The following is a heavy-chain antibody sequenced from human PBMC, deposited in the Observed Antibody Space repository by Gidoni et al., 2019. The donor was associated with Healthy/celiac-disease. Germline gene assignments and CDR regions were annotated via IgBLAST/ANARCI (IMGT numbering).Heavy chain of an antibody. CDR2: INHSGST. CDR1: GGSFSGYY. J-gene: IGHJ5*02. CDR3: ARDIVVVVAAMNWFDP. D-gene: IGHD2-15*01. V-gene: IGHV4-34*01. Sequence: QVPLQQWGAGLLKPSETLSLPCAVYGGSFSGYYWSWIRQPPGTGLEWIGEINHSGSTNYNQSLKSRVTISVDTSKNQFSLKLSSVTAADTAVYYCARDIVVVVAAMNWFDPWGQGTLVTVSS.